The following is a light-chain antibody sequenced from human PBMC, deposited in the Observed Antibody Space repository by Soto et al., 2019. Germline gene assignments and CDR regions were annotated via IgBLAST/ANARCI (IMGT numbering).Light chain of an antibody. CDR1: QSIRNW. J-gene: IGKJ1*01. V-gene: IGKV1-5*03. CDR3: QQYNSHSET. CDR2: QAS. Sequence: DIQMTQSPSTLSASVRDRVTITCRASQSIRNWLAWYQQKPGKAPKLLIHQASTLQSGVPSRFSGSGSGTEFTLNISSLQPDDFATYYCQQYNSHSETFGQGTKVDIK.